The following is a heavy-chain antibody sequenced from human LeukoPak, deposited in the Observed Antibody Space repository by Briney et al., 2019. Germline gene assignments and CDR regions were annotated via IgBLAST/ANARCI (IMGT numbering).Heavy chain of an antibody. V-gene: IGHV4-59*01. J-gene: IGHJ5*02. CDR2: IYYSGST. CDR1: GGSISSYY. Sequence: SETLSLTCTVSGGSISSYYWSWIRQPPGKGLEWIGYIYYSGSTNYNPSLESRVTISVDTSKNQFSLKLSSVTAADTAVYYCARGARGSGWTGAWGQGTLVTVSS. D-gene: IGHD6-19*01. CDR3: ARGARGSGWTGA.